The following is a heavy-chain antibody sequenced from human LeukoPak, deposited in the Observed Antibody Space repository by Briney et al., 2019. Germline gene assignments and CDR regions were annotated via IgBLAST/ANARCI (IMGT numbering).Heavy chain of an antibody. D-gene: IGHD3-22*01. V-gene: IGHV4-34*01. CDR2: INHSGST. Sequence: SETLSLTCAVYGGSFSGYYWSWIRQPPGKGLEWIGEINHSGSTNYNPSLKSRVTISVDTSKNQFSLKLSSVTAADTAVYYCARARWPRYDSSGYYTYYFDYWGQGTLVTVSS. J-gene: IGHJ4*02. CDR3: ARARWPRYDSSGYYTYYFDY. CDR1: GGSFSGYY.